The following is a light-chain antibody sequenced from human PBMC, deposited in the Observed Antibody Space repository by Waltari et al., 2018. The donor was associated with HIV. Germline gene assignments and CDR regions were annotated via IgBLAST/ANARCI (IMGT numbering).Light chain of an antibody. Sequence: QSALTQPASVSGSPGQSITISGTGTSTDVGSYNLVSWYQQHPGKAPKPLIYEVVNRPSGVSKRFSGSQSGNTASLTISGLQADDEADYYCCSYAGTTKFVVIFGGGTKLTVL. CDR2: EVV. V-gene: IGLV2-23*02. CDR1: STDVGSYNL. J-gene: IGLJ2*01. CDR3: CSYAGTTKFVVI.